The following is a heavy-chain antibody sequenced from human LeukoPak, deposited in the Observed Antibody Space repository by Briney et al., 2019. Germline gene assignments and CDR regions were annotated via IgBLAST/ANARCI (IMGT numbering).Heavy chain of an antibody. CDR2: ISSSSSTI. Sequence: QSGGSLRLSCAASGFTFSSYSMNWVRQAPGKGLEWVSYISSSSSTIYYADSVKGRFTISRDNSKNTLYLQMNSLRAEDTAVYYCARGYYYESSGYYTHDYWGQGTLVTVSS. V-gene: IGHV3-48*01. CDR3: ARGYYYESSGYYTHDY. CDR1: GFTFSSYS. J-gene: IGHJ4*02. D-gene: IGHD3-22*01.